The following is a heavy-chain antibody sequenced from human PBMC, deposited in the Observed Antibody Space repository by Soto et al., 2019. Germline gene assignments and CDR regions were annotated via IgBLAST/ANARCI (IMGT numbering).Heavy chain of an antibody. CDR2: ISAYNGNT. V-gene: IGHV1-18*01. CDR1: GSTFTSYG. D-gene: IGHD3-3*01. CDR3: ARVDFWSEMNWFDP. Sequence: ASVKVSCKASGSTFTSYGISWVRQAPGQGLEWMGWISAYNGNTNYAQKLQGRVTMTTDTSTSTAYMELRSLRSDDTAVYYCARVDFWSEMNWFDPWGQGTLVTVSS. J-gene: IGHJ5*02.